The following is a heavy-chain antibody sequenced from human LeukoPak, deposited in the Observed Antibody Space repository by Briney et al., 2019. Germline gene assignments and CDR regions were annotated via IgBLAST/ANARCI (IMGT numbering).Heavy chain of an antibody. CDR3: LAQYSGSYSGYFFDY. J-gene: IGHJ4*02. Sequence: MAGGSLRLSCAASGFTFSNAWMNWVRQAPGKGLEWVGRIKSKTDGGTTDYAAPVKGRFTISRDDSKNTLYLRMNSLKTEDTAVYYCLAQYSGSYSGYFFDYWGQGTLVTVSS. V-gene: IGHV3-15*07. CDR1: GFTFSNAW. CDR2: IKSKTDGGTT. D-gene: IGHD1-26*01.